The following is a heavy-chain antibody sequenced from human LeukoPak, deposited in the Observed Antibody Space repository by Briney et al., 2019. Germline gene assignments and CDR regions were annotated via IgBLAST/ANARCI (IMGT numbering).Heavy chain of an antibody. D-gene: IGHD2-8*01. CDR2: LSRGGGTT. V-gene: IGHV3-23*01. J-gene: IGHJ4*02. CDR1: GFTFNMFS. CDR3: AKEQRIRHCSEGVCMEGYYFDY. Sequence: GESLRLSCTGSGFTFNMFSMNWVSQAPGQGLEWVSGLSRGGGTTNYADSVKGRFTISRDKSKNMVFLQMNSLRPEDTAVYYCAKEQRIRHCSEGVCMEGYYFDYWGQGSLVTVSS.